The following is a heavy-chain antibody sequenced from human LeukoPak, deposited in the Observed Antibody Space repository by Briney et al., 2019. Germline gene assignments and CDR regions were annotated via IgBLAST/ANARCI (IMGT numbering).Heavy chain of an antibody. V-gene: IGHV1-46*01. CDR3: ARDPSRGLQFDY. D-gene: IGHD3-16*01. CDR1: GYTFTSYY. Sequence: ASVKVSCKASGYTFTSYYMHWVRQAPGQGLGGMGIINPSGGSTSYAQKFQGRVTMTRDTSTSTVYMELSSLRSEDTAVYYCARDPSRGLQFDYWGQGTLVTVSS. J-gene: IGHJ4*02. CDR2: INPSGGST.